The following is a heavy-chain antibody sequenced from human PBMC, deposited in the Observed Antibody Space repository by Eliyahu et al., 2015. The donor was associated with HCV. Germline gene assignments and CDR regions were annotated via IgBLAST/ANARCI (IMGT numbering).Heavy chain of an antibody. CDR3: ARARPYSGSATDFDY. J-gene: IGHJ4*02. Sequence: EVQLVESGGALIQPGGSLRLSCAASGFXXSSNYMTWVRQAPGKGLEWVSVIYSGGSTYYADSVKGRFTVSRDNSKNTLYLQMNSLRAEDTAVYYCARARPYSGSATDFDYWGQGTLVTVSS. V-gene: IGHV3-53*01. CDR1: GFXXSSNY. CDR2: IYSGGST. D-gene: IGHD1-26*01.